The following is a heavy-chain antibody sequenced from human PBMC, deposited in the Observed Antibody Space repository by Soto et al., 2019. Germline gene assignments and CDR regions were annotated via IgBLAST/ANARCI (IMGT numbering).Heavy chain of an antibody. D-gene: IGHD6-6*01. V-gene: IGHV3-23*01. Sequence: PGGSLRLSCAASGFTFSSYAMSWVRQAPGKGLEWVSAISGSGGSTYYADSVKGRFTISRDNSKNTLYLQMNSLRAEDTAVYYCATHHRSSSSQTFDYWGQETLVTVS. CDR1: GFTFSSYA. J-gene: IGHJ4*02. CDR3: ATHHRSSSSQTFDY. CDR2: ISGSGGST.